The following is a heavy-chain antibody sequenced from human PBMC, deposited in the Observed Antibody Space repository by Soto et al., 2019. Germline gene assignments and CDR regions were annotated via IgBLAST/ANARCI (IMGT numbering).Heavy chain of an antibody. CDR1: GGSISSYY. Sequence: SETLSLTCTVSGGSISSYYWSWIRQPPGKGLEWIGYIYYSGSTNYNPSLKSRVTISVDTSKNQFSLKLSSVTAADTAVYYCARNTRYCSGGSCYWRTHPPYGMDVWGQGTTVT. J-gene: IGHJ6*02. D-gene: IGHD2-15*01. CDR3: ARNTRYCSGGSCYWRTHPPYGMDV. V-gene: IGHV4-59*01. CDR2: IYYSGST.